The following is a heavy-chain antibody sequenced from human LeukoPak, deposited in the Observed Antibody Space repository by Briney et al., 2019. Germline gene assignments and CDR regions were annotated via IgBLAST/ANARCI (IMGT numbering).Heavy chain of an antibody. CDR3: AKYTSGTSYRGLDQ. D-gene: IGHD3-10*01. J-gene: IGHJ4*01. CDR1: GLTVSSYA. CDR2: IIGSAANT. V-gene: IGHV3-23*01. Sequence: PGESLRLSCGASGLTVSSYAMSWVRQAPGEGLVWVSTIIGSAANTYYADSVKGRFTISRDDSKNTVYLQMNSLRAEDTAVYSCAKYTSGTSYRGLDQWGHGTLVTVSS.